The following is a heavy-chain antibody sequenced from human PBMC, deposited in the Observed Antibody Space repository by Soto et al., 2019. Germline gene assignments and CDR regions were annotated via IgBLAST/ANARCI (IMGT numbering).Heavy chain of an antibody. CDR1: GGSISSGGCY. CDR3: ARSLATITGTLLGY. CDR2: IYYIGSI. Sequence: SETLSLTCTVSGGSISSGGCYWSWIRQHPGKGLEWIGYIYYIGSIYYNPSLKSRVTISVDTSKNQFSLKLSSVTAADTAVYYCARSLATITGTLLGYWGQGTLVNGSS. D-gene: IGHD5-12*01. J-gene: IGHJ4*02. V-gene: IGHV4-31*03.